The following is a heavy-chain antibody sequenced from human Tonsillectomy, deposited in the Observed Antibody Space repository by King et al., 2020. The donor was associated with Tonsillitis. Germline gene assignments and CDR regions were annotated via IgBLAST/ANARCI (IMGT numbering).Heavy chain of an antibody. CDR1: GGSFSGYY. V-gene: IGHV4-34*01. J-gene: IGHJ5*02. CDR3: ASLSGDSPA. D-gene: IGHD4-17*01. Sequence: VQLQQWGAGLLKPSETLSLTCAVYGGSFSGYYWSWIRQSPGQGLEWIGEINHSGSTNYNPSLKSRVTISVDTSKNQFSLNLSSVTAADTAVYYCASLSGDSPAWGQGTLVTVSS. CDR2: INHSGST.